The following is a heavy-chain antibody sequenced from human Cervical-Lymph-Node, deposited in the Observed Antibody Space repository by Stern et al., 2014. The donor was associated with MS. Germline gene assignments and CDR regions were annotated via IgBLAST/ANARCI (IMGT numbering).Heavy chain of an antibody. D-gene: IGHD3-10*01. J-gene: IGHJ6*02. CDR1: GFTFDDYA. CDR3: AKDTYYSGSGSRYGMDV. V-gene: IGHV3-9*01. CDR2: LSWNRGSI. Sequence: EVQLVQSGGGLVQPGRSLRLSCAASGFTFDDYAMHWVRQAPGKGLEWVSGLSWNRGSIGYADSVKGRFTISRDNAKNSLYLQMNSLRVEDTALYYCAKDTYYSGSGSRYGMDVWGQGTTVTVSS.